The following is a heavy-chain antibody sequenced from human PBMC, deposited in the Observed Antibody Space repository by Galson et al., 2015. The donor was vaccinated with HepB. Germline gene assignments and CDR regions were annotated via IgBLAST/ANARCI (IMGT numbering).Heavy chain of an antibody. D-gene: IGHD2-2*01. Sequence: SLRLACAASGFTFSSHPMHWVRQAPGKGLEWVAIISYDGSNKYYADSVKGRFTISRDNSKNTLYLQMNSLRNEDTALYYCARDGRPLVVGAAAFDYWGQGTLVTVSS. CDR2: ISYDGSNK. V-gene: IGHV3-30*04. CDR3: ARDGRPLVVGAAAFDY. J-gene: IGHJ4*02. CDR1: GFTFSSHP.